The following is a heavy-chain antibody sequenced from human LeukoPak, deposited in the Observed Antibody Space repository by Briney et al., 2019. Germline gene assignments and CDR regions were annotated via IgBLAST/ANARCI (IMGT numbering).Heavy chain of an antibody. CDR2: ISHRVSDV. D-gene: IGHD4-17*01. CDR3: ARDIYGVRAS. J-gene: IGHJ5*02. V-gene: IGHV3-11*04. CDR1: GFTFSDYY. Sequence: KAGGSLRLSCAASGFTFSDYYMSWIRQAPGKGLEWVSYISHRVSDVQYADSVKGRFTISRDNAKNSLYLQMNSLRAEDTAVYYCARDIYGVRASWGQGTLVTVSS.